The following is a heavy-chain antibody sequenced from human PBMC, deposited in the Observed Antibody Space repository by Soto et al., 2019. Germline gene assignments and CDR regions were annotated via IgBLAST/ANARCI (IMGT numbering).Heavy chain of an antibody. V-gene: IGHV3-23*01. CDR2: ISGSGGST. D-gene: IGHD3-22*01. J-gene: IGHJ6*02. CDR1: GFTFSSHA. CDR3: ANVGYYDSSGRGAVDV. Sequence: HPGGSLRLSCAASGFTFSSHAMSWVRQAPGKGLEWVSTISGSGGSTYYADSVKGRFTISRDNSKNTLFVQMNSLRAEDTAVYYCANVGYYDSSGRGAVDVWGQGTTVTVSS.